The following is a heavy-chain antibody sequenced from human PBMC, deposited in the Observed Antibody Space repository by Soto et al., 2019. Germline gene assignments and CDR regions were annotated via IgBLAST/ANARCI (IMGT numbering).Heavy chain of an antibody. CDR3: ASTQPKYGDYVVDYYYYGMDV. Sequence: GGSLRLSCAASGFTFSSYGMHWVRQAPGKGLEWVAVIWYDGSNKYYADSVKGRFTISRDNSKNTLYLQMNSLRAEDTAVYYCASTQPKYGDYVVDYYYYGMDVWGQGTTVTVSS. D-gene: IGHD4-17*01. CDR1: GFTFSSYG. J-gene: IGHJ6*02. CDR2: IWYDGSNK. V-gene: IGHV3-33*01.